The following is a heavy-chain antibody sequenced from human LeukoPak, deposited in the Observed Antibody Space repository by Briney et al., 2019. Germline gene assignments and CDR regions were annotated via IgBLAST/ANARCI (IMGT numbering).Heavy chain of an antibody. J-gene: IGHJ5*02. D-gene: IGHD3-10*01. V-gene: IGHV3-23*01. CDR1: GFTFSKYA. Sequence: GGSLRLSCAASGFTFSKYAMSWVRQAPGKGLEWVSAISGSGDSTYYADSVKGRFTISRDNAKNSLYLQMNSLRAEDTAVYYCVCLGGSGLRLGWFDPWGQGTLVPVSS. CDR3: VCLGGSGLRLGWFDP. CDR2: ISGSGDST.